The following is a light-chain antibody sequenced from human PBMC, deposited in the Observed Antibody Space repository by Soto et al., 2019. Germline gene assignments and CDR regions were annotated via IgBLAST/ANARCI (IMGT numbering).Light chain of an antibody. CDR3: QQYNNWPPLT. V-gene: IGKV3D-15*01. CDR1: QRVSSK. CDR2: GAS. Sequence: ETVMTQSPATLSVSPGERATLSCRASQRVSSKLSWYQQKPGQAPRLLIFGASTSAPGIPARFSGSGSGTEFTLSISSLQSEDSAVYYCQQYNNWPPLTFGQGTRLEIK. J-gene: IGKJ5*01.